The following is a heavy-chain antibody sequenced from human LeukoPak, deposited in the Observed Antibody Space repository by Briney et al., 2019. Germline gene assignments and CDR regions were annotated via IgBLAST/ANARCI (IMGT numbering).Heavy chain of an antibody. Sequence: PGGSLRLSWAASGFTFDDYGMSWVRQAPGKGLEWVSGINWNGGSTGYADSVKGRFTISRDNAKNSLYLQMNSLRAEDTALYYCARGVAYYYGSGTPYYMDVWGKGTTVTVSS. CDR3: ARGVAYYYGSGTPYYMDV. CDR2: INWNGGST. J-gene: IGHJ6*03. CDR1: GFTFDDYG. V-gene: IGHV3-20*04. D-gene: IGHD3-10*01.